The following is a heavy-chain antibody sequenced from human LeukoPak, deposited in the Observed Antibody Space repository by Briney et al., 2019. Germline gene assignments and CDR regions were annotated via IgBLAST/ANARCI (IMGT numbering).Heavy chain of an antibody. D-gene: IGHD2-21*02. CDR2: ISYDGSNK. CDR3: AKESLGGEVTIDY. Sequence: GGSLRLSCAASGFTFSSYGMHWVRQAPGKGLEWVAVISYDGSNKYYADSVKGRFTISRDNSKNTLYLQMNSLRAEDTAVYYCAKESLGGEVTIDYWGQGTLVTVSS. V-gene: IGHV3-30*18. J-gene: IGHJ4*02. CDR1: GFTFSSYG.